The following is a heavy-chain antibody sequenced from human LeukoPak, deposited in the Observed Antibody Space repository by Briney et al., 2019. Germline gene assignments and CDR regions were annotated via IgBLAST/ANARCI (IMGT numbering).Heavy chain of an antibody. D-gene: IGHD1-26*01. CDR2: IRYDGSNE. V-gene: IGHV3-30*02. CDR1: EFSVGSNY. J-gene: IGHJ4*02. CDR3: ARGGGSYLLDY. Sequence: GGSLRLSCAASEFSVGSNYMTWVRQAPGKGLEWVAFIRYDGSNEYYADSVKGRFTISRDNAKNSLYLQMNSLRAEDTAVYYCARGGGSYLLDYWGQGTLVTVSS.